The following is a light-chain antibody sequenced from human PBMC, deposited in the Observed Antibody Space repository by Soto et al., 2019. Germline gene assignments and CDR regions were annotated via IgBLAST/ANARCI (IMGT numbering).Light chain of an antibody. CDR2: GAS. CDR3: QQYGGSPRIT. Sequence: EIVLTQSPGTLSLSPGERATLSCRASERLSSVYLAWYQQRPGQPPRLLIYGASNRATGIPDRFSGSGSGTDFTLIINRLEPEDIAIYYCQQYGGSPRITFGQGTR. CDR1: ERLSSVY. J-gene: IGKJ5*01. V-gene: IGKV3-20*01.